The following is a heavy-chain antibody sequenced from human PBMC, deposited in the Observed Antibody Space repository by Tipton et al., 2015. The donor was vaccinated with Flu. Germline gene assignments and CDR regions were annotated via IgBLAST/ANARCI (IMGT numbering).Heavy chain of an antibody. Sequence: GSLRLSCAVSGFSFGRDAVRWVRQAPGKGLEWVSAINTSDGYTEYADSVKGRFTVSGDSSKKTLYLQMNSLRDEDTAVYYCATGSLRWGQGTVVSVSS. CDR2: INTSDGYT. V-gene: IGHV3-23*01. J-gene: IGHJ4*02. CDR1: GFSFGRDA. CDR3: ATGSLR.